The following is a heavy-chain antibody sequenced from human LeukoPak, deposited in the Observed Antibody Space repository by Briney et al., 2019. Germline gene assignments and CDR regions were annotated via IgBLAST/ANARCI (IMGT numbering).Heavy chain of an antibody. Sequence: ASVKVSCKASGYTFTSYAMNWVRKAPGQGVEWMGWINTNTGNPTYAQGFTGRFVFSLDTSVSTAYLQISSLKAEDAAVYYCARDITAHFDYWGQGTLVTVSS. CDR3: ARDITAHFDY. J-gene: IGHJ4*02. D-gene: IGHD3-10*01. CDR2: INTNTGNP. V-gene: IGHV7-4-1*02. CDR1: GYTFTSYA.